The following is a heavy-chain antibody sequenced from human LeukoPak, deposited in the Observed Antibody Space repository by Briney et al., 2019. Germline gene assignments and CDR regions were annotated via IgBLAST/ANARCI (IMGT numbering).Heavy chain of an antibody. V-gene: IGHV4-31*03. D-gene: IGHD5-18*01. Sequence: PSQTLSLTCTVSGGSISSGGYFWSWIRQHPGKGLEWIGYIYYSGSTFYNPSLKSRVTISVDTSKNQFSLKLSSVTAADTAVYYCARVNGELVDTAMVYDYYYYMDVWGKGTTVTVSS. CDR1: GGSISSGGYF. J-gene: IGHJ6*03. CDR3: ARVNGELVDTAMVYDYYYYMDV. CDR2: IYYSGST.